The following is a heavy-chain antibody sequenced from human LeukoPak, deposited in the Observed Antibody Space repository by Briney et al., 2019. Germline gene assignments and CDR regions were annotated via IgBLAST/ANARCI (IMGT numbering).Heavy chain of an antibody. CDR2: INQEGSAQ. Sequence: GESLRLSCAASGFTFRTYWMTWVRQAPGKGLEWVANINQEGSAQYYVDSVKGRFTISRDNAKNSLYLQMNSLRVEDTALYYCARGGDAYSKAAYWGQGTLVTVSS. V-gene: IGHV3-7*01. J-gene: IGHJ4*02. D-gene: IGHD5-24*01. CDR3: ARGGDAYSKAAY. CDR1: GFTFRTYW.